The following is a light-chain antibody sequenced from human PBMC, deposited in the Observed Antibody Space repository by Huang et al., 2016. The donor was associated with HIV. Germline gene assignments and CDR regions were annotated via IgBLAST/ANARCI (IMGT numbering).Light chain of an antibody. CDR3: QQYESVPLT. Sequence: DIQMTQSPSSLSASVGDRVTITCQASHDITNCLNWYQQKPGKAPKLLIYAAPDLETGVPSRFSGSGSGTVFNLSIVSLQPEDFATYFCQQYESVPLTFGPGTKVDVK. CDR1: HDITNC. V-gene: IGKV1-33*01. J-gene: IGKJ3*01. CDR2: AAP.